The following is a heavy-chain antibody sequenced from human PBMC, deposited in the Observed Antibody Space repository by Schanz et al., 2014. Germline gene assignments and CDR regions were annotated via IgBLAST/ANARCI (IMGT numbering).Heavy chain of an antibody. CDR3: ARGRGCTGGSCYSWFDL. D-gene: IGHD2-15*01. CDR2: ISAYNGNT. J-gene: IGHJ5*02. V-gene: IGHV1-18*01. Sequence: QVQLVQSGTEVKKPGASVKVSCKASGGTFNSYTISWVRQAPGQGLEWMGWISAYNGNTNYAQKLQGRVTMTRNTSISTAYMELSSLRSEDTAVYYCARGRGCTGGSCYSWFDLWGQGTLVTVAS. CDR1: GGTFNSYT.